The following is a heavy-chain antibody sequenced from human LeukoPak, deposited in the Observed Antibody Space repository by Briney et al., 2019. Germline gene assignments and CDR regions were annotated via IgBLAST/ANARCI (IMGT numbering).Heavy chain of an antibody. Sequence: GGSLRLSCAASGFTFSNYWVTWVRPARGKGLEGVANIKQDGTEKYYVDSVKGRFTVSRDNAKNSLFLQMNSLRAEDTAVYYCARDFAYNRFDYWGQGTLVIVSS. CDR2: IKQDGTEK. D-gene: IGHD5-24*01. CDR1: GFTFSNYW. V-gene: IGHV3-7*05. CDR3: ARDFAYNRFDY. J-gene: IGHJ4*02.